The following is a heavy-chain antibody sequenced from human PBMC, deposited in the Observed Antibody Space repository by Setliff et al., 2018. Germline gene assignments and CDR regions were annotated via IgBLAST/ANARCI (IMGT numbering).Heavy chain of an antibody. CDR1: GGPISSGSYY. D-gene: IGHD4-17*01. J-gene: IGHJ3*02. V-gene: IGHV4-61*02. CDR2: IYTSGST. CDR3: ARDPLTTNRRRAFDI. Sequence: LSLTCTVSGGPISSGSYYWSWIRQPAGKGLEWIGRIYTSGSTNYNPSLKSRVTISVDTSKNQFSLKLSSVTAADTAVYYCARDPLTTNRRRAFDIWGQGTMVTVSS.